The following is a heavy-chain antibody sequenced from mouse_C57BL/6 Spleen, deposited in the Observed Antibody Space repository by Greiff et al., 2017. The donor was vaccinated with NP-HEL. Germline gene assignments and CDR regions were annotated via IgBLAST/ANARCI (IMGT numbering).Heavy chain of an antibody. Sequence: EVKLVESGGGLVKPGGSLKLSCAASGFTFSDYGMHWVRQAPEKGLEWVAYISSGSSTNYYADTVKGRFTISRANAKNTLFLQMTSLKSEDTAMYYCARRSLYYDYDYAMDYWGQGTSVTVSS. CDR2: ISSGSSTN. V-gene: IGHV5-17*01. CDR1: GFTFSDYG. J-gene: IGHJ4*01. D-gene: IGHD2-4*01. CDR3: ARRSLYYDYDYAMDY.